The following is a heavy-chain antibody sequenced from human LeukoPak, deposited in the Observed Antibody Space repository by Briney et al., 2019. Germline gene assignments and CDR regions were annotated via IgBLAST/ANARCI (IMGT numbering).Heavy chain of an antibody. J-gene: IGHJ4*02. Sequence: GGSLRLSCAASGFTFSSYAMSWVRQAPGKGLEWVSAISGSGGSTHYADSVKGRFTISRGNSKNTLYLQMNSLRAEDTAVYYCAKEPNSYYYDSSGYNDGSGYYFDYWGQGTLVTVSS. CDR2: ISGSGGST. V-gene: IGHV3-23*01. D-gene: IGHD3-22*01. CDR1: GFTFSSYA. CDR3: AKEPNSYYYDSSGYNDGSGYYFDY.